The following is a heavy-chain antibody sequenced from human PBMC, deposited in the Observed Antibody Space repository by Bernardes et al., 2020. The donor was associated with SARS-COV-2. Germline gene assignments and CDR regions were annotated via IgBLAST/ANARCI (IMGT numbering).Heavy chain of an antibody. CDR2: IYYSGST. J-gene: IGHJ5*02. D-gene: IGHD2-2*01. V-gene: IGHV4-59*08. Sequence: SETLSLTCTVSGGSISSYYWSWIRQPPGKGLEWIGYIYYSGSTNYNPSLKSRVTISVDTSKNQFSLKLSSVTAADTAVYYCARQGWGWAAMPDVGDWFDPWGQGTLVTVSS. CDR1: GGSISSYY. CDR3: ARQGWGWAAMPDVGDWFDP.